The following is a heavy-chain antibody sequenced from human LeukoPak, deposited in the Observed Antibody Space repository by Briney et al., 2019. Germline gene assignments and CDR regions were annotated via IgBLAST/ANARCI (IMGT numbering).Heavy chain of an antibody. CDR1: GFSVTDNY. CDR2: IYSDGGT. CDR3: ARDSSGPAF. D-gene: IGHD6-19*01. Sequence: GGSLRLSCAASGFSVTDNYMSWVRQAPAKGLEWVSVIYSDGGTFYSDSVKGRFTISRDFSTNTLYLQMNSLRVDDTAVYYCARDSSGPAFWGQGTLVTVSS. J-gene: IGHJ4*02. V-gene: IGHV3-53*01.